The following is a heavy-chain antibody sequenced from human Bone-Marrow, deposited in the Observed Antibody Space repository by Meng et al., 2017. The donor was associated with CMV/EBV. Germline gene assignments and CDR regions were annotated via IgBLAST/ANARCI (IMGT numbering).Heavy chain of an antibody. CDR2: INPNSGGT. CDR1: GYTFTGYY. J-gene: IGHJ6*02. CDR3: ASERTYRSPYYYYYGMDV. V-gene: IGHV1-2*02. Sequence: ASVKVSCKASGYTFTGYYMHWVRQAPGQGLEWMGWINPNSGGTNYAQKFQGRVTMTRDTSISTAYMELSRLRSDDTAVYYCASERTYRSPYYYYYGMDVWGQGTTVTVYS. D-gene: IGHD1-1*01.